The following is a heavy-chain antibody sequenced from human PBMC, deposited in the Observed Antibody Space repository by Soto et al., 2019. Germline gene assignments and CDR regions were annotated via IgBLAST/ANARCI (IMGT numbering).Heavy chain of an antibody. CDR2: ISSSSDTI. Sequence: GGSLRLSCAASGFIFSSYSMNWVRQAPGKGLEWVSYISSSSDTIYYADSVKGRFTISRDNAKNSLYLQMNSLRAEDTAVYYCARDPRYCSGGNCYSSYYYYYLDVWGRGTTVTVSS. J-gene: IGHJ6*03. V-gene: IGHV3-48*01. CDR1: GFIFSSYS. CDR3: ARDPRYCSGGNCYSSYYYYYLDV. D-gene: IGHD2-15*01.